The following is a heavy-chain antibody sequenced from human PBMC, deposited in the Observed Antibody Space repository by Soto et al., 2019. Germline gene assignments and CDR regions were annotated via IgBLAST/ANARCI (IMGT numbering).Heavy chain of an antibody. Sequence: QVQLQESGPGLVKPSGTLSLTCAVSGVSITSSHWWSWVRQPPGKGLEWIGEMFHSGTTTYNPPLKSRVTISVDKSNNQLSLKVTSVTAADTAVYYCARGSESYDSWGQGTLVTVSA. CDR1: GVSITSSHW. CDR3: ARGSESYDS. CDR2: MFHSGTT. J-gene: IGHJ4*02. V-gene: IGHV4-4*02.